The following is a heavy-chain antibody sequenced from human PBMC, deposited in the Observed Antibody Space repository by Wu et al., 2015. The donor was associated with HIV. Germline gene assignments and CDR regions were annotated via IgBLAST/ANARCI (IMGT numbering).Heavy chain of an antibody. Sequence: QVQLVQSGAEVKKPGASVKVSCKASGYTFTGYYMHWVRQAPGQGLEWMGWINPNSGGTNYAQKFQGRVTMTRDTSISTAYMELSRLRSDDTAVYYCARDLSGLHSSHMPSDYWGQGTLVTVSS. D-gene: IGHD6-13*01. CDR3: ARDLSGLHSSHMPSDY. V-gene: IGHV1-2*02. J-gene: IGHJ4*02. CDR2: INPNSGGT. CDR1: GYTFTGYY.